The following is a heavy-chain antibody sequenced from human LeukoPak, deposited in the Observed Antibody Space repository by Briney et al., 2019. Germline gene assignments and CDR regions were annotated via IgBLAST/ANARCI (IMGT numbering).Heavy chain of an antibody. V-gene: IGHV3-23*01. J-gene: IGHJ6*03. CDR1: GLTFHDYA. CDR2: IVGDSSKT. D-gene: IGHD2-21*01. CDR3: AKQPYNYHYLDV. Sequence: GGSLRLSCAISGLTFHDYAMTWVRQAPGKGLEWVSTIVGDSSKTYYADSVKGRFTMSRDNSNYMLFLHMNNLRAEDTAIYYCAKQPYNYHYLDVWGKGTAVTVSS.